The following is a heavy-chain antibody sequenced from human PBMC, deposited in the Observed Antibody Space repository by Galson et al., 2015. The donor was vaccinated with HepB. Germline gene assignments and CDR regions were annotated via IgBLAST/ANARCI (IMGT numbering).Heavy chain of an antibody. D-gene: IGHD3-10*01. J-gene: IGHJ3*01. CDR1: GFTFSSYE. Sequence: SLRLSCAASGFTFSSYEMNWVRQAPGKGLEWVSYIGGSGSPIFYADSVKGRFTISRDNAENSLYLQMSSLRAEDTAVYYCAREGVTLVRGVTLAAADDAFDVWGQGTMVIVSS. CDR2: IGGSGSPI. CDR3: AREGVTLVRGVTLAAADDAFDV. V-gene: IGHV3-48*03.